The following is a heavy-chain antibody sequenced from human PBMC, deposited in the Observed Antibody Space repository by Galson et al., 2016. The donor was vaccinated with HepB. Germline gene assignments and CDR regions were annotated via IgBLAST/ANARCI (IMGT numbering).Heavy chain of an antibody. CDR3: ARESRAYVWGSYLPVEEGWRDFDY. D-gene: IGHD3-16*02. CDR2: INSDGSST. J-gene: IGHJ4*02. Sequence: SLRLSCAASGFTFSSYRMHWVRQAPGKGLVWVSQINSDGSSTNYAGSVKGRFTISRDNAKNTLYLQLNSLRDEDTAVDYCARESRAYVWGSYLPVEEGWRDFDYWGQGTLVTVSS. CDR1: GFTFSSYR. V-gene: IGHV3-74*01.